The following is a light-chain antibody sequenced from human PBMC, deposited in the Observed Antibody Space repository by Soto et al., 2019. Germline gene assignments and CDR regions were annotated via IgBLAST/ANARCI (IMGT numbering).Light chain of an antibody. CDR2: GAS. CDR3: QQYGSSPPYT. J-gene: IGKJ2*01. V-gene: IGKV3-20*01. Sequence: EIVLTQSPGTLSLSPGERATHSCRASQSVSSSYLAWYQQKPGQAPRLLIYGASSRATGIPDRFSGSGSGTDFTLTINRLEPEDFAVYYCQQYGSSPPYTFGQGTKLEIK. CDR1: QSVSSSY.